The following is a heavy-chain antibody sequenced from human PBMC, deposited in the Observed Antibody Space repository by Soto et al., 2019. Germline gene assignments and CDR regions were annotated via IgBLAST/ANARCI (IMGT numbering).Heavy chain of an antibody. V-gene: IGHV3-74*01. J-gene: IGHJ4*02. CDR3: AREIVTTGEYYFDS. Sequence: PGGSLRLSCAASGFTFRSYWMHWVRQAPGKGLVWVSRINRDGSSTSYADSVKGRVTISRDTAKNTLYLQMNSLRAEDTAVYYCAREIVTTGEYYFDSWGQGTPVTVSS. D-gene: IGHD1-1*01. CDR1: GFTFRSYW. CDR2: INRDGSST.